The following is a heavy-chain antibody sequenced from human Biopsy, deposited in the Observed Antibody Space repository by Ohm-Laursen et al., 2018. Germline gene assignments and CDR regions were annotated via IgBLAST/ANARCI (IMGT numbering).Heavy chain of an antibody. CDR2: IYSSGGS. CDR1: GGSTNDYF. Sequence: SQTLSLTCGVSGGSTNDYFWSWIRQPAGETLEWIGRIYSSGGSSYNPSLKSRISMSMDTSNNQFSLTLTSVTAADTAVFYCARHGSQGYCTGGSCVDYWGQGALVTVSS. J-gene: IGHJ4*02. V-gene: IGHV4-4*07. CDR3: ARHGSQGYCTGGSCVDY. D-gene: IGHD2-15*01.